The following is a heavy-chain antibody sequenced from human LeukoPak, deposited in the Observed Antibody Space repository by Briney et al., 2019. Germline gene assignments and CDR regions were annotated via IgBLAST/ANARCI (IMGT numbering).Heavy chain of an antibody. Sequence: ASVKVSCKASGYTFTSYGISWVRQAPGQGLEWMGWINPNSGGTDYAQKFQGRVTMTRDTSISTAYMELSRLRSDDTAVYYCARAFEEYSYGYFDYWGQGTLVTVSS. CDR2: INPNSGGT. CDR1: GYTFTSYG. V-gene: IGHV1-2*02. D-gene: IGHD5-18*01. CDR3: ARAFEEYSYGYFDY. J-gene: IGHJ4*02.